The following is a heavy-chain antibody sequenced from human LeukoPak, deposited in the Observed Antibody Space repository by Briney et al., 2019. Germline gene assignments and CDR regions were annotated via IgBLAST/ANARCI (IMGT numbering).Heavy chain of an antibody. D-gene: IGHD6-13*01. CDR3: ARDGTAAGLYFDL. J-gene: IGHJ4*01. CDR2: IRQDGGEK. Sequence: VGSLRLPCVASGFTFTDYWMNWVRQAPEKGLEWVASIRQDGGEKSYVDSVKGRFTISRDNTKNSLYLQMSALRAEDTAVYYCARDGTAAGLYFDLWGQGTLVIVSS. V-gene: IGHV3-7*01. CDR1: GFTFTDYW.